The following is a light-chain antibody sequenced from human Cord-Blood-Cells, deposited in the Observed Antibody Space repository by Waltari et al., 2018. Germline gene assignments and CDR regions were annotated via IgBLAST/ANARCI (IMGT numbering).Light chain of an antibody. J-gene: IGKJ4*01. CDR2: DAS. V-gene: IGKV3-11*01. CDR1: QSVGSY. CDR3: QQRSNWLT. Sequence: DIVLTQPPATLSSPPGQRATLSRRASQSVGSYLAWYQQKPGPAPRLLIYDASNRATGIPARFSGSGSGTDFTLTISSLEPEDFAVYYCQQRSNWLTFGGGTKVEIK.